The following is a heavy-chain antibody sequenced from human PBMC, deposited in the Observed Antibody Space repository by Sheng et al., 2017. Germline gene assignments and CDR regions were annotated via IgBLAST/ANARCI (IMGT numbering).Heavy chain of an antibody. CDR2: ISYDGSNK. CDR3: ARPRAYSSGWYDAFDI. CDR1: GFTFSSYA. J-gene: IGHJ3*02. D-gene: IGHD6-19*01. Sequence: QVQLVESGGGVVQPGRSLRLSCAASGFTFSSYAMHWVRQAPGKGLEWVAVISYDGSNKYYADSVKGRFTISRDNSKNTLYLQMNSLRAEDTAVYYCARPRAYSSGWYDAFDIWGQGTMVTVSS. V-gene: IGHV3-30*04.